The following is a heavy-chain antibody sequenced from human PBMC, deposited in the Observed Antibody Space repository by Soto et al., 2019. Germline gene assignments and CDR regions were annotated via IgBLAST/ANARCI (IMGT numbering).Heavy chain of an antibody. CDR2: INHSGST. CDR3: ARAGNYYYYYYMDV. V-gene: IGHV4-34*01. J-gene: IGHJ6*03. CDR1: GGSFSGYY. Sequence: PSETLSLTCAVYGGSFSGYYWSWIRQPPGKGPEWIGEINHSGSTNYNPSLKSRVTISVDTSKNQFSLKLSSVTAADTAVYYCARAGNYYYYYYMDVWGKGTTVTVSS.